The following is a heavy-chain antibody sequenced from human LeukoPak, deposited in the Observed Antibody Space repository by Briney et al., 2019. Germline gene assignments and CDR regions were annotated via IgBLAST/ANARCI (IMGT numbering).Heavy chain of an antibody. CDR2: IYYSGST. D-gene: IGHD3-9*01. CDR1: GGSISSDAYY. V-gene: IGHV4-31*03. J-gene: IGHJ6*02. CDR3: ARVPLHFDILTGYHNQAYGMDV. Sequence: SETLSLTCTVSGGSISSDAYYWSWIRQHPGKGLEWIGYIYYSGSTYYNPSLKTRLTISVDTSKNQFSLKLSSVTAADTAVYYCARVPLHFDILTGYHNQAYGMDVWGQGTTVTVSS.